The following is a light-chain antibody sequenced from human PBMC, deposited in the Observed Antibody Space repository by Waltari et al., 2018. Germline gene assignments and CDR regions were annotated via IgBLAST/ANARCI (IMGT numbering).Light chain of an antibody. V-gene: IGLV2-14*01. J-gene: IGLJ1*01. CDR3: SSYTSSSIPYV. CDR2: EVS. Sequence: QSALTQAASVSGSPGQSITISCTGTSSAVGGYNHVSWYQHHPGKAPKLILSEVSNRPSGVSYRFSGSKSGNTASLTISGLQAEDEVDYYCSSYTSSSIPYVFGTGTKVTVL. CDR1: SSAVGGYNH.